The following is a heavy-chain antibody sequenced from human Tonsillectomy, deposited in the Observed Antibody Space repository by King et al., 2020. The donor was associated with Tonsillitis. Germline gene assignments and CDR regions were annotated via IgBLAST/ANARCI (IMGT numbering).Heavy chain of an antibody. Sequence: LQLQESGPGLVKPSETLSLTCTVSGGSISSSFYSWGWIRQPPGKGLEWIGTIYYSGNTYYKPSLKSRVTISVDTSKNQFSLKLSSVAASDTALYYCATVNWAFFGYWGQGTLVTVSS. V-gene: IGHV4-39*01. CDR2: IYYSGNT. CDR3: ATVNWAFFGY. CDR1: GGSISSSFYS. D-gene: IGHD7-27*01. J-gene: IGHJ4*02.